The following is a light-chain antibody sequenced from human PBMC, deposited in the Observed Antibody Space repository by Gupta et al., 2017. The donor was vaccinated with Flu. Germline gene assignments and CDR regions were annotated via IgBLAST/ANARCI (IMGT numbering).Light chain of an antibody. Sequence: TCSGDVLAKKYTRWLRQRPGQAPVLIIYKDTERPSGIPDRFSGSSAGTTVTLTISGAEVEDEGDYFCYSATDNSVIFGGGTHLTVL. V-gene: IGLV3-27*01. J-gene: IGLJ2*01. CDR3: YSATDNSVI. CDR1: VLAKKY. CDR2: KDT.